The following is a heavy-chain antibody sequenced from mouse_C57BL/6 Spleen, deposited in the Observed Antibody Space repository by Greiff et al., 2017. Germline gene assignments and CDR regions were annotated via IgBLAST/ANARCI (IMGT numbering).Heavy chain of an antibody. CDR2: INPSTGGT. CDR3: ARSRYSKGVYFDY. J-gene: IGHJ2*01. V-gene: IGHV1-42*01. D-gene: IGHD2-5*01. CDR1: GYSFTGYY. Sequence: VQLKQSGPELVKPGASVKISCKASGYSFTGYYMNWVKQSPEKSLEWIGEINPSTGGTTYNQKFKAKATLTVDKSSSTAYMQLKSLTSEDSAVXYSARSRYSKGVYFDYWGQGTTLTVSS.